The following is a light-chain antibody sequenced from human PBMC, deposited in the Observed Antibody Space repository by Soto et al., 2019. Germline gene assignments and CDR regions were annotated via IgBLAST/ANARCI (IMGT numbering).Light chain of an antibody. Sequence: EIVLTQSPCTLSLSPGERATLSCRASQSVSSSYLAWYQQKPGQPPRLLIYNASNRTTGIPARFSGSGSGTDFTLTISSLEPEDFAVYYCQQRGDWPPITFGQGTRLEIK. V-gene: IGKV3-11*01. J-gene: IGKJ5*01. CDR2: NAS. CDR1: QSVSSSY. CDR3: QQRGDWPPIT.